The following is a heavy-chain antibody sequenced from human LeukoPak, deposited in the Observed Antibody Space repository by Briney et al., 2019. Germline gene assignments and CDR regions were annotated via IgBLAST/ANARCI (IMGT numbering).Heavy chain of an antibody. D-gene: IGHD3-10*02. Sequence: PGGSLRLSCAASGFTFSNYAMSWVRQAPGKGLEWVSGISGGGGSTFYADSVKGRFTISRDNSKNTLYLQMNSLRAEDTAVYYCAELGITMIGGVWGKGTTVTISS. CDR1: GFTFSNYA. CDR3: AELGITMIGGV. CDR2: ISGGGGST. J-gene: IGHJ6*04. V-gene: IGHV3-23*01.